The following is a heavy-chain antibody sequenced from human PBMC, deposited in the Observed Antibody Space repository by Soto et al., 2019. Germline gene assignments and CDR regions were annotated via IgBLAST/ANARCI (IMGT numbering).Heavy chain of an antibody. CDR2: IIPIFGTA. D-gene: IGHD3-3*01. CDR3: ARAHPGRLALFGVPIKGRGMDV. Sequence: SVKVSCKASGGTFSSYAISWVRQAPGQGLEWMGGIIPIFGTANYAQKFQGRVTITADKPTSTAYMELSSLRSEDTAVYYCARAHPGRLALFGVPIKGRGMDVGGQGTTFTVS. V-gene: IGHV1-69*06. J-gene: IGHJ6*02. CDR1: GGTFSSYA.